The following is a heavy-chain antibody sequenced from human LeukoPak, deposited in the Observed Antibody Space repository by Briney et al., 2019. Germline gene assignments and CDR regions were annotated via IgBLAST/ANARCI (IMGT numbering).Heavy chain of an antibody. D-gene: IGHD3-3*01. CDR2: INTDGSST. Sequence: GGSLRLSCAASGFTFSSYWMRWVRQAPGKGLVWVSRINTDGSSTSYADSVKGRFTISRDNAKNTLYLQMNSLRAEDTAVYYCARVGRDYDFWSGYPSGYYYYYMDVWGKGTTVTVSS. CDR3: ARVGRDYDFWSGYPSGYYYYYMDV. V-gene: IGHV3-74*01. CDR1: GFTFSSYW. J-gene: IGHJ6*03.